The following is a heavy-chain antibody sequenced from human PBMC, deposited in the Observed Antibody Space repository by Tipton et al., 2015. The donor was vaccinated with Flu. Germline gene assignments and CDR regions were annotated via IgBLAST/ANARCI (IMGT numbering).Heavy chain of an antibody. D-gene: IGHD3-22*01. Sequence: TLSLTCTVSGGSIRSNNYNWGWLRQPPGKGLEWIGSVNYGGGTSYNPSLENRLTLSLDTPKNHFSLRLTSVTAADTAVYYCATRREYYASNEFDYWGQGALVTVSS. CDR3: ATRREYYASNEFDY. J-gene: IGHJ4*02. CDR1: GGSIRSNNYN. CDR2: VNYGGGT. V-gene: IGHV4-39*07.